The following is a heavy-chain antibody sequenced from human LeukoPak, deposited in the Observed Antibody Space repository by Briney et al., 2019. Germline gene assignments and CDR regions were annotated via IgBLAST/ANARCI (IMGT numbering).Heavy chain of an antibody. V-gene: IGHV1-2*06. Sequence: APVKVSCKASGYTLTGYYMHWVRQAPGQGLEWMGRINPNSGGTNFAQNFQGRVAMTRDTSISTAYMELSRLRSDDTAVYYCAREGSSWSIDYWGQGTLVTVSS. D-gene: IGHD6-13*01. J-gene: IGHJ4*02. CDR3: AREGSSWSIDY. CDR1: GYTLTGYY. CDR2: INPNSGGT.